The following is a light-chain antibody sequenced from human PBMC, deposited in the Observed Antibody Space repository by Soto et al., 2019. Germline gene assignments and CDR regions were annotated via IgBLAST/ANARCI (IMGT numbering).Light chain of an antibody. CDR1: SSNVGGYNY. Sequence: QSVLTQPASVSGSPGQSITISCTGTSSNVGGYNYVSWYQQHPGKAPKVMIYEVSNRPSGVSNRFSGSKSGNTASLTISGLQAEAEADYYCSSYTTSSTLVFGGGTKLTVL. V-gene: IGLV2-14*01. J-gene: IGLJ3*02. CDR3: SSYTTSSTLV. CDR2: EVS.